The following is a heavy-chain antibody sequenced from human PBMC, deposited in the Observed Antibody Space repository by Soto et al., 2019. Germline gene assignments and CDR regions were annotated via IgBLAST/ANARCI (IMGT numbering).Heavy chain of an antibody. CDR1: GFSFSSFA. Sequence: EVQLLESGGGFIHPGGSLRLSCGASGFSFSSFAMNWVRQAPGKGLEWVSIISGSADSTFYADSVKGRFTISRDNSKSTLYLQTNSLRAEDTAVYYCAKTRGAMIYAISVYGMDVWGQGTTVTVSS. J-gene: IGHJ6*02. V-gene: IGHV3-23*01. D-gene: IGHD2-8*01. CDR2: ISGSADST. CDR3: AKTRGAMIYAISVYGMDV.